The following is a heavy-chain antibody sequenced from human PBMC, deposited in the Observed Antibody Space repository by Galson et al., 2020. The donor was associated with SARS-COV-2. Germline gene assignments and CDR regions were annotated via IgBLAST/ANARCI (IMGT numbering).Heavy chain of an antibody. CDR2: IHTTGST. J-gene: IGHJ3*02. Sequence: SETLSLTCTVSGVSISSGSFYWSWIRQPAGQGLVSIMSIHTTGSTNYNPSLKSRVTISVDTSRNQFHLSMSAVTAADTAVYYCARSRDSSGNAFDIWGQGTMVTVSS. V-gene: IGHV4-61*02. D-gene: IGHD3-22*01. CDR1: GVSISSGSFY. CDR3: ARSRDSSGNAFDI.